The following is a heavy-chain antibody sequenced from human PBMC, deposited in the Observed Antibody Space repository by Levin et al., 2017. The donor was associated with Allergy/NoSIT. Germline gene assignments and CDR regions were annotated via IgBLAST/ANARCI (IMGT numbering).Heavy chain of an antibody. V-gene: IGHV3-66*01. CDR3: ARKGPRYYYYGMDV. Sequence: GESLKISCAASGFTVSSNYMSWVRQAPGKGLEWVSVIYSGGSTYYADSVKGRFTISRDNSKNTLYLQMNSLRAEDTAVYYCARKGPRYYYYGMDVWGQGTTVTVSS. CDR1: GFTVSSNY. CDR2: IYSGGST. J-gene: IGHJ6*02.